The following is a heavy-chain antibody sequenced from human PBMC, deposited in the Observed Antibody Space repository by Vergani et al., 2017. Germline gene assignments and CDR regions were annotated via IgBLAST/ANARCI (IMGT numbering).Heavy chain of an antibody. V-gene: IGHV1-69*15. CDR1: GGTFSSYV. CDR2: VLPMFGTA. J-gene: IGHJ6*03. CDR3: ARDDITIFGVGPNYYYMDV. D-gene: IGHD3-3*01. Sequence: QVQLVQSGTEVMKPGSSVKVSCKASGGTFSSYVINWVRQAPGQGLEWMGRVLPMFGTANYAQKFQGRVTITADESTSTAYMELSSLRSEDTAVYYCARDDITIFGVGPNYYYMDVWGKGTTVTVSS.